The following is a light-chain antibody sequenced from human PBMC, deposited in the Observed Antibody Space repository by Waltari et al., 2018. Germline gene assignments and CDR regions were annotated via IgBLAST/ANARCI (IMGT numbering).Light chain of an antibody. Sequence: DFQMTQSPSSLSASVGDRVTISCRASQYISTYLNWYQQKPGKGPKLLIYAASTLQSGGPSRFSGRGSGTDVTFSISSLQLEDFATYDCQQSDDTPRTFGQGTKVEVK. CDR1: QYISTY. V-gene: IGKV1-39*01. J-gene: IGKJ1*01. CDR3: QQSDDTPRT. CDR2: AAS.